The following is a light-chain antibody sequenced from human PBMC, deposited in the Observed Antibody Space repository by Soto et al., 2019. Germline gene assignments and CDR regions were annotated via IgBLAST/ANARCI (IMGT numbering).Light chain of an antibody. CDR3: QSYDSSKVV. Sequence: NFMLTQPHSVSESPGKTVTISCTRSSGSIASNYVQWYQQRPGSAPTTVIFDDDQRRSGVPDRFSGSIDRSSNSASLTISGLKTEDEADYYCQSYDSSKVVFRGGTKLTVL. J-gene: IGLJ2*01. CDR2: DDD. CDR1: SGSIASNY. V-gene: IGLV6-57*04.